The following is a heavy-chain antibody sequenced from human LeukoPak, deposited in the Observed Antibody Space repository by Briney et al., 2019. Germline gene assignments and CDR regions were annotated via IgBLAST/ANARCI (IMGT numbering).Heavy chain of an antibody. CDR1: GFPFWAYA. CDR2: LWYDGSNK. V-gene: IGHV3-30*12. CDR3: ARGHSSSHYYIDY. Sequence: GGSLTLSCEASGFPFWAYAMHGVRRPRGRGVEWLVLLWYDGSNKYYADCVTGIFAISREYSIITVFVDVTMGRREATGVYSCARGHSSSHYYIDYWGQGTLVTVSS. D-gene: IGHD2-15*01. J-gene: IGHJ4*02.